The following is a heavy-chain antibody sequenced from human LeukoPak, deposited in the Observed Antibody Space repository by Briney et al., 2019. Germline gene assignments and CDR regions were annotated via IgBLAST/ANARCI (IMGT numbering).Heavy chain of an antibody. V-gene: IGHV4-59*08. Sequence: SETLSLTCTVSGGSISSYYWSWIRQHPGKSLEWIGYIYYSGSTYYNPSLKSRVTISVDTSKNQFSLRLSSVTAADTAVYYCARLSALLRNFDWLSANWFDPWGQGTLVTVSS. CDR2: IYYSGST. J-gene: IGHJ5*02. D-gene: IGHD3-9*01. CDR1: GGSISSYY. CDR3: ARLSALLRNFDWLSANWFDP.